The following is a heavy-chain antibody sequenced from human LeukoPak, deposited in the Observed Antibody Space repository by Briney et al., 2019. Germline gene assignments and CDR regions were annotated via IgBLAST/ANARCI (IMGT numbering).Heavy chain of an antibody. D-gene: IGHD3-22*01. CDR1: GGSISSYY. CDR3: ARDRDSSGLRDFDL. J-gene: IGHJ2*01. V-gene: IGHV4-59*01. CDR2: IYYSGNT. Sequence: PETLSLTCTVSGGSISSYYWSWIRQPPGKGLEWIGYIYYSGNTNYNPSLKSRVSISIDTSKNQFSLQLSSVTAADTAVYYCARDRDSSGLRDFDLWGRGTLVTVSA.